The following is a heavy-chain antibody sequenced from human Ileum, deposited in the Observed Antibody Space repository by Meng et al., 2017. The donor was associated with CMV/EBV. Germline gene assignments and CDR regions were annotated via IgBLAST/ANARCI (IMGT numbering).Heavy chain of an antibody. CDR2: IYFSGST. Sequence: VSGGSITSSTYYWGWIRKSPGKGLEYIGTIYFSGSTYYNPSLKSRVTISVDTSKNQFSLTLSSVTAADTAVYYCERRVVVMGGPFDSWGQGTLVTVSS. CDR1: GGSITSSTYY. CDR3: ERRVVVMGGPFDS. J-gene: IGHJ4*02. D-gene: IGHD2-15*01. V-gene: IGHV4-39*01.